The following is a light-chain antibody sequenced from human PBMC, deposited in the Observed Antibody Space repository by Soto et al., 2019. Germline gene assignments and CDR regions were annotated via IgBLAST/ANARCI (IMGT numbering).Light chain of an antibody. CDR1: QSSSRY. J-gene: IGKJ2*02. Sequence: DIEMTKSPSSLSASVGDRVTVTCRASQSSSRYLNGYQQKPGTAPKLLIYAASSLHCGVPSRFSGNGSGTYFTLTITSLQPEDFATYYWQQSYNTPCTFGQGTTLYIK. CDR2: AAS. CDR3: QQSYNTPCT. V-gene: IGKV1-39*01.